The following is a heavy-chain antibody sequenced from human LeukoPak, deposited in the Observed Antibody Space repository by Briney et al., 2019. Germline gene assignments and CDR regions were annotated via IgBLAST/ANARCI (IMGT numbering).Heavy chain of an antibody. J-gene: IGHJ4*02. V-gene: IGHV3-30-3*01. CDR1: GFTFSSYA. Sequence: GGSLRLSCAASGFTFSSYAMHWVRQAPGKGLEWVAVISYDGSNKYYADSVKGRSTISRDNSKNTLCLQMNSLRAEDTAVYYCAKGSGYSSGWPVDYWGQGTLVTVSS. CDR3: AKGSGYSSGWPVDY. CDR2: ISYDGSNK. D-gene: IGHD6-19*01.